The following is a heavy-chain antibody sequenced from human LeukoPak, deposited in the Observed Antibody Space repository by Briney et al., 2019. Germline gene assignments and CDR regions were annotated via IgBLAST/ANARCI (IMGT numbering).Heavy chain of an antibody. V-gene: IGHV3-9*01. CDR3: AELGITMIGGV. Sequence: PGGSLRLSCAASGFTFSSYWMHWVRQAPGKGLEWVSGISWNSGSIGYADSVKGRFTISRDNAKNSLYLQMNSLRAEDTAVYYCAELGITMIGGVWGKGTTVTISS. CDR1: GFTFSSYW. D-gene: IGHD3-10*02. J-gene: IGHJ6*04. CDR2: ISWNSGSI.